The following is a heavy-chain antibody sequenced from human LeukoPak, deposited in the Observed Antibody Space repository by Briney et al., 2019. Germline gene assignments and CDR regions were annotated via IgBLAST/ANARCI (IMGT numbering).Heavy chain of an antibody. V-gene: IGHV3-23*01. CDR1: GFTFSSYA. J-gene: IGHJ4*02. CDR3: AKDPGSWDYYFDY. D-gene: IGHD6-13*01. Sequence: GGSLRLSCAASGFTFSSYAMSWVRQAPGKGLEWVSAISDDGGATYHADSVKGRFTISRDNSKNTLYLQMNSLRAEDTAVYYCAKDPGSWDYYFDYWGQGTLVTVSS. CDR2: ISDDGGAT.